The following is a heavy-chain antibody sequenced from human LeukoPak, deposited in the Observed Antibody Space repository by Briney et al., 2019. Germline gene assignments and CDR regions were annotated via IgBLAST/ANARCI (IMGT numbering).Heavy chain of an antibody. CDR2: ISWNSGSI. V-gene: IGHV3-9*01. CDR3: AKAQTVGATFHDAFDI. Sequence: GGSLRLSCAASGFTFDDYAMHWVRQAPGKGLEWVSGISWNSGSIGYADSVKGRFTISRDNAKNSLYLQMNSLRAEDTALYYCAKAQTVGATFHDAFDIWGQGTMVTVSS. D-gene: IGHD1-26*01. CDR1: GFTFDDYA. J-gene: IGHJ3*02.